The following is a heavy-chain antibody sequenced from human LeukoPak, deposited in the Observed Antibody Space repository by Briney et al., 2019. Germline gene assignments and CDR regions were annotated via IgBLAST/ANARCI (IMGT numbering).Heavy chain of an antibody. CDR2: ISSSSSFR. CDR3: ARRYPGAFDI. V-gene: IGHV3-21*01. J-gene: IGHJ3*02. D-gene: IGHD1-1*01. CDR1: GFNFGSYS. Sequence: GGSLRLSCAASGFNFGSYSLNWVRQAPGKGLEWVSSISSSSSFRYYADSVKGRFTISRDNAKNSLYLQMNSLRAEDTAVYYCARRYPGAFDIWGQGTMVTVSS.